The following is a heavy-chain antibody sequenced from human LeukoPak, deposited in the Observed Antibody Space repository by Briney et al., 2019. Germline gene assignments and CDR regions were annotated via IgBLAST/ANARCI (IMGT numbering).Heavy chain of an antibody. CDR3: ARHMVRGVSDAFDI. D-gene: IGHD3-10*01. J-gene: IGHJ3*02. V-gene: IGHV3-21*01. Sequence: GGSLRLSCAASGFIFSSYAMHWVRRAPGKGLEWVSSISSSSSYIYYADSVKGRFTISRDNAKNSLYLQMNSLRAEDTAVYYCARHMVRGVSDAFDIWGQGTMVTVSS. CDR2: ISSSSSYI. CDR1: GFIFSSYA.